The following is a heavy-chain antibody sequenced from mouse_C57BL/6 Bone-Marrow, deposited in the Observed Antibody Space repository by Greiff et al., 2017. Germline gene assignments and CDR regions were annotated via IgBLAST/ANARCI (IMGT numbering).Heavy chain of an antibody. Sequence: EVMLVESGGGLVQSGRSLRLSCATSGFTFSDFYMEWVRQAPGKGLEWIAASRNKANDYTTEYSASVKGRFIVSRDTSQSILYLQMNALRAEDTAIYYCARDNYGNGFAYWGQGTLVTVSA. CDR3: ARDNYGNGFAY. V-gene: IGHV7-1*01. J-gene: IGHJ3*01. CDR2: SRNKANDYTT. CDR1: GFTFSDFY. D-gene: IGHD2-1*01.